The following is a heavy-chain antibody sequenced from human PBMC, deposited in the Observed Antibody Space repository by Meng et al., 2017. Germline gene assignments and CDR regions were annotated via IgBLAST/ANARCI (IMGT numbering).Heavy chain of an antibody. Sequence: QLVLGQAGAELNKPGYLVKVSCKASGGTFSSYAISWVRQAPGQGLEWMGGIIPIFGTANYAQKFQGRVTITADESTSTAYMELSSLRSEDTAVYYCARRPGYSSGWYDYWGQGTLVTVSS. D-gene: IGHD6-19*01. CDR2: IIPIFGTA. J-gene: IGHJ4*02. CDR1: GGTFSSYA. V-gene: IGHV1-69*01. CDR3: ARRPGYSSGWYDY.